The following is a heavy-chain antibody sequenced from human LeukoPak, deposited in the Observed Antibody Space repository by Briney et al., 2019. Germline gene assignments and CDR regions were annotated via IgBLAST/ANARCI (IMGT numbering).Heavy chain of an antibody. J-gene: IGHJ5*02. D-gene: IGHD2-2*01. Sequence: SVNVSCKASGGTFISYAISWVRQAPGQGLEWMGGVIPMFHITNYAQKFQDRVTITADRSTSTVYLELSGLTSEDTAMYYCAKGWWKETAAGCWFDPWGQGTLVSVSS. V-gene: IGHV1-69*10. CDR2: VIPMFHIT. CDR1: GGTFISYA. CDR3: AKGWWKETAAGCWFDP.